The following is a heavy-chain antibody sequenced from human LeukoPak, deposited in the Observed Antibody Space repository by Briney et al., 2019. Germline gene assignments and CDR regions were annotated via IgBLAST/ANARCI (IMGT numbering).Heavy chain of an antibody. CDR1: GGSISSGDYY. V-gene: IGHV4-30-4*02. CDR3: ARDEFGDFQGFDY. J-gene: IGHJ4*02. Sequence: PSETLSLTCTVSGGSISSGDYYWSWIRQPPGKGLEWIGYIYYSGSTYYNPSLKSRVTISVDTSKNQFALKVTSVTAADTAVYYCARDEFGDFQGFDYWGQGTRVTVSS. CDR2: IYYSGST. D-gene: IGHD4-17*01.